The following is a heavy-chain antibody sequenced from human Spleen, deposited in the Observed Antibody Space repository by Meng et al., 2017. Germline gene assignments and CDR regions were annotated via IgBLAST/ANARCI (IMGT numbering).Heavy chain of an antibody. V-gene: IGHV1-46*01. CDR2: INPSGGST. D-gene: IGHD6-13*01. CDR3: ARDEDISAAGKLFGDY. CDR1: GNTFTSYY. J-gene: IGHJ4*02. Sequence: VPVAQVGVEGKKPGASVKVACKASGNTFTSYYMHWVRQAPGQGLEWMGIINPSGGSTSYAQKFQGRVTMTGDTSISTAYMDLSGLRSDDTAVYYCARDEDISAAGKLFGDYWGQGTLVTVSS.